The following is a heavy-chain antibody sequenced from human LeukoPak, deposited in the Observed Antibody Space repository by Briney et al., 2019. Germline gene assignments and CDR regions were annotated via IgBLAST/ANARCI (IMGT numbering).Heavy chain of an antibody. CDR3: ASSSTGTLYYYYGMDV. V-gene: IGHV3-66*01. Sequence: GGSLRLSCAASGFTFSSYAMSWVRQAPGKGLEWVSVIYSGGSTYYADSVRGRFTISRDNSKNTLYLQMNSLRAEDTAVYYCASSSTGTLYYYYGMDVWGQGTTVTVSS. CDR1: GFTFSSYA. CDR2: IYSGGST. D-gene: IGHD1-1*01. J-gene: IGHJ6*02.